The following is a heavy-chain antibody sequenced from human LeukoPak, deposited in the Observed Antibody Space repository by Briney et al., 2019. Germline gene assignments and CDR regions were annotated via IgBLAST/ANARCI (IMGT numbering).Heavy chain of an antibody. CDR2: IYYSGTT. D-gene: IGHD3-10*01. V-gene: IGHV4-39*01. Sequence: SETLSLTCSVSGGSISSPNHDWAWIRQPPGQGLEWIVSIYYSGTTYYNLSLQSRVTLSVNTSQNQFSLKLSSVTAADTAIYFCARSLGANTWVGNWFDPWGQGTLVTVSP. J-gene: IGHJ5*02. CDR1: GGSISSPNHD. CDR3: ARSLGANTWVGNWFDP.